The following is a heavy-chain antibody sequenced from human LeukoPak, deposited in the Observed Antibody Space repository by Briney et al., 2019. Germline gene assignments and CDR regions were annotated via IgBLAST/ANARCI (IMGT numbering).Heavy chain of an antibody. Sequence: GASVKVSCKASGGTFSSYAISWVRQAPGQGLEWMGRIIPILGIANYAQKFQGRVTITADKSTSTAYMELSSLRSEDTAVYYCAISSTHGDYFDYWGQGTLVTVSS. V-gene: IGHV1-69*04. CDR1: GGTFSSYA. CDR2: IIPILGIA. D-gene: IGHD3-10*01. J-gene: IGHJ4*02. CDR3: AISSTHGDYFDY.